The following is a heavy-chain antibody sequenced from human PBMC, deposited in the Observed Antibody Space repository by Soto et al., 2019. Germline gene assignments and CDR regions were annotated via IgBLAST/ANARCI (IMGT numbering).Heavy chain of an antibody. CDR2: IYWDDDE. D-gene: IGHD3-10*02. CDR3: AHTRFGTQIYWDYYMDV. Sequence: QITLKESGPPLVKPTQTLTLTCSFSGFSLSTSGVGVVWIRHPPGKALEWLGIIYWDDDERYSPSLRSRLTITKDTSKNQVVLRMTNMDPVDTATYYCAHTRFGTQIYWDYYMDVWGKGTTVTVSS. J-gene: IGHJ6*03. CDR1: GFSLSTSGVG. V-gene: IGHV2-5*02.